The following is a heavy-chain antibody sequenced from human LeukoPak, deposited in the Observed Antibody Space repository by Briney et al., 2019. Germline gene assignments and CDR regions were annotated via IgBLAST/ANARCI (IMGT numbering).Heavy chain of an antibody. CDR2: ISWNSGSI. CDR3: AKGRGYDSRNAFDI. CDR1: GFTFDDYA. D-gene: IGHD3-22*01. Sequence: QPGRSLRLSCAASGFTFDDYAMHWVRQAPGKGLGWASGISWNSGSIGYADSVKGRFTISRDNAKNSLYLQMNSLRAEDTALYYCAKGRGYDSRNAFDIWGQGTMVTVSS. V-gene: IGHV3-9*01. J-gene: IGHJ3*02.